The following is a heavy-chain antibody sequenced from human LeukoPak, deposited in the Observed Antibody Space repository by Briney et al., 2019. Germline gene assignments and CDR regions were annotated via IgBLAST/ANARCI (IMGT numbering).Heavy chain of an antibody. D-gene: IGHD6-19*01. CDR1: GYTFTSYA. Sequence: ASVKVSCKASGYTFTSYAISWVRQAPGQGLEWMGWISGYNGNRKYAQKLQGRVTMTTDTSTSTAYMELRSLRSDDTAVYYCTRVGDSSGWSYYFDNWGQGTLVSASS. V-gene: IGHV1-18*01. J-gene: IGHJ4*02. CDR2: ISGYNGNR. CDR3: TRVGDSSGWSYYFDN.